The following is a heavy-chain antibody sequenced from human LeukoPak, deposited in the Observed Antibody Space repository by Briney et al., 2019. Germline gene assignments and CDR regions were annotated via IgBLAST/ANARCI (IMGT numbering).Heavy chain of an antibody. Sequence: GGSLRLSCVASGVTFGTYGLHWVRQAPGKGLEWVAFIRFGGSDKYYADSVKGRFTISRDNSKNTLYLQMNSLRIEDTAMYYCAKVLPLTFYYMDVWGKGTTVTVSS. CDR3: AKVLPLTFYYMDV. CDR1: GVTFGTYG. V-gene: IGHV3-30*02. CDR2: IRFGGSDK. J-gene: IGHJ6*03.